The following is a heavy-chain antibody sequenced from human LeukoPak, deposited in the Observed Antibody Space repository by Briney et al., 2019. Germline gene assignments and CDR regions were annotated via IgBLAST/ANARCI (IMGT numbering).Heavy chain of an antibody. CDR3: ARPRIQLWSPFDY. Sequence: GRSLRLSCAASGFTFSSYGMHWVRQAPGKGLEWVAVISYDGSNKYYADSVKGRFTISRDNSKNTLYLQMNSLRAEDTAVYYCARPRIQLWSPFDYWGQGTLVTVSS. V-gene: IGHV3-30*03. CDR2: ISYDGSNK. J-gene: IGHJ4*02. D-gene: IGHD5-18*01. CDR1: GFTFSSYG.